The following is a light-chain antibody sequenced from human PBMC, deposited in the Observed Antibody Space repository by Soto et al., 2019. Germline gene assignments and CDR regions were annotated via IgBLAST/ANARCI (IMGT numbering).Light chain of an antibody. CDR3: QQYGSSPWT. J-gene: IGKJ1*01. CDR2: GAS. CDR1: QSVSSSY. Sequence: EIEFLQSPGALSLSKGERATLSCRASQSVSSSYLAWYQQKPGQAPRLLIYGASSRATGIPDRFSGSGSGTDFTLTISRLEPEDFAVYYCQQYGSSPWTFGQGTKVDIK. V-gene: IGKV3-20*01.